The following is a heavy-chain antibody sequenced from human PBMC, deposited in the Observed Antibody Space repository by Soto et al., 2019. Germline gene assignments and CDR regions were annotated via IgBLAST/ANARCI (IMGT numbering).Heavy chain of an antibody. Sequence: PGGSLRLSCAASGFTFSSYSMNWVRQAPGKGLEWISYISSSNSRIYYADSVKGRFTISRDNDKKSLNVQMNSLRDEDTAVYYCARDVPAARFRYSFDLWGQGTLVTVSS. D-gene: IGHD6-13*01. J-gene: IGHJ4*02. CDR1: GFTFSSYS. V-gene: IGHV3-48*02. CDR2: ISSSNSRI. CDR3: ARDVPAARFRYSFDL.